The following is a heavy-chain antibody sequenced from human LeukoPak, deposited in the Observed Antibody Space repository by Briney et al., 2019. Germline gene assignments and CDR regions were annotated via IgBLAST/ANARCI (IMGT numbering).Heavy chain of an antibody. CDR1: GCTFSSYA. Sequence: SVKVSCKASGCTFSSYAISWVRQAPGQGLEWMGGIIPIFCTANYAQKFQGRVTITADESTSTASMELSSLRSDDTAVYYCARDYSNLVLVYGMDVWGQGTTVTVSS. CDR3: ARDYSNLVLVYGMDV. CDR2: IIPIFCTA. D-gene: IGHD4-11*01. V-gene: IGHV1-69*13. J-gene: IGHJ6*02.